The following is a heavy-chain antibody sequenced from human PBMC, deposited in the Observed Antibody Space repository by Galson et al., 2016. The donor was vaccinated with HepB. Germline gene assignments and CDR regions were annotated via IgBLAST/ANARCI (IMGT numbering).Heavy chain of an antibody. CDR3: ANLQVGAITKGFEI. V-gene: IGHV4-39*01. Sequence: SETLSLTCTVSGGSISSRSYFWAWIRQPPGKGLEWIATIYYSGKTYYSPSLQSRVTISVDTSKNQFSLILTSVSAADTAVYYCANLQVGAITKGFEIWGQGTMVTVSS. D-gene: IGHD1-26*01. CDR1: GGSISSRSYF. J-gene: IGHJ3*02. CDR2: IYYSGKT.